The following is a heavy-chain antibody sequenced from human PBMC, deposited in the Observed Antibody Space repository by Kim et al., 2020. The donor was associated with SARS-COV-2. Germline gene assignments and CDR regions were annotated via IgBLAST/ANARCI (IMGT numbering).Heavy chain of an antibody. CDR3: ARDLSSGWYAYNWFDP. D-gene: IGHD6-19*01. Sequence: VRGRFTISRDNAKNSLYLQMNSLRAEDTAVYYCARDLSSGWYAYNWFDPWGQGTLVTVSS. V-gene: IGHV3-11*06. J-gene: IGHJ5*02.